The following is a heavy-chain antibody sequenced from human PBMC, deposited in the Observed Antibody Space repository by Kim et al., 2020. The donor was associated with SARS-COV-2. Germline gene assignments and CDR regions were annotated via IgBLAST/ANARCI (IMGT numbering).Heavy chain of an antibody. CDR3: ATDLGLAYYYSYGMDV. J-gene: IGHJ6*02. CDR1: GYTLREGS. CDR2: FDPKHGQI. Sequence: ASVKVSCKVSGYTLREGSMQWVRQAPGKGLEWMGGFDPKHGQIIYAQKFRGRVTMTEDTSTDTAYMELSSLRSEDTAVYYCATDLGLAYYYSYGMDVWGQGTTVIVSS. V-gene: IGHV1-24*01. D-gene: IGHD6-19*01.